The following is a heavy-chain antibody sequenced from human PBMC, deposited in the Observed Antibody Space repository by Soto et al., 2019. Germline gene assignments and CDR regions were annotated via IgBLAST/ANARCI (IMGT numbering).Heavy chain of an antibody. Sequence: QVQLVESGGGVVQPGRSLRLSCAASGFTFSSYGMHWVRQAPGKGLEWVAVISYDGSNKYYADSVKGRFTISRDNSKNTLYLQMNSLRAEDTAVYYCAKALCMDVWGQGTTVTVSS. CDR1: GFTFSSYG. V-gene: IGHV3-30*18. J-gene: IGHJ6*02. CDR2: ISYDGSNK. CDR3: AKALCMDV.